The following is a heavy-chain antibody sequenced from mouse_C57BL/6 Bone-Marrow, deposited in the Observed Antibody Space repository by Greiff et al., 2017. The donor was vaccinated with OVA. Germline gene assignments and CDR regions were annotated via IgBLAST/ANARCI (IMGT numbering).Heavy chain of an antibody. CDR1: GYTFTSYW. CDR3: ARERLYYYGSSWFAY. Sequence: VKLQQPGTELVKPGASVKLSCKASGYTFTSYWMHWVKQRPGQGLEWIGNINPSNGGTNYNEKFKSKATLTVDKSSSTAYMQLSSLTSEDSAVYYCARERLYYYGSSWFAYWGQGTLVTVSA. J-gene: IGHJ3*01. V-gene: IGHV1-53*01. D-gene: IGHD1-1*01. CDR2: INPSNGGT.